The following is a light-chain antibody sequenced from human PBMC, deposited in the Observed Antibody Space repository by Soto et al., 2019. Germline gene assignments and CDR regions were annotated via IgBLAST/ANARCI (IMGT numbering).Light chain of an antibody. Sequence: EIVLTQSPGTLSFPPGERATLSCRASQSVRSSYLAWYQQKFGQAPRLLIYGASSRATGIPDRFSGSGSGTDFTLTISRLEPEDFAVYYCQQYGSSSWTFGQGTKVEIK. CDR3: QQYGSSSWT. V-gene: IGKV3-20*01. CDR1: QSVRSSY. J-gene: IGKJ1*01. CDR2: GAS.